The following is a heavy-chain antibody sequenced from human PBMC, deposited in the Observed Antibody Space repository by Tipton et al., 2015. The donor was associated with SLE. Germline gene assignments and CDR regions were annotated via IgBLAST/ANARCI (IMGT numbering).Heavy chain of an antibody. Sequence: TLSLTCTVSNGSFSGYYWSWIRQPPGKGLEWIGEINHSGSTNYNPSLKSRVTISVDTSKNQFSLKLSSVTAADTAVYYCARHASGVYWYFDLWGRGTQVTVSS. D-gene: IGHD3-10*01. CDR2: INHSGST. CDR3: ARHASGVYWYFDL. V-gene: IGHV4-34*01. J-gene: IGHJ2*01. CDR1: NGSFSGYY.